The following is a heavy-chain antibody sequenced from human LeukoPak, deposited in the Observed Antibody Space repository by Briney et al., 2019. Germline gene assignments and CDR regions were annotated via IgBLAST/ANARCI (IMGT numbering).Heavy chain of an antibody. CDR3: ARDSGVRYFDY. CDR2: IYPRDGST. Sequence: ASVKVSCKASGYTFTSNYIHWVRQAPGQGLEWMGMIYPRDGSTSYAQKFQGRVTVTRDTSTSTVHMELSGLRSEDTAVYYCARDSGVRYFDYWGQGTLVTVSS. V-gene: IGHV1-46*01. D-gene: IGHD3-10*01. CDR1: GYTFTSNY. J-gene: IGHJ4*02.